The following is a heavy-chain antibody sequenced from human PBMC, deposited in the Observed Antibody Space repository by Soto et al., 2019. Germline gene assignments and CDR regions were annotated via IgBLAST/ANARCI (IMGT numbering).Heavy chain of an antibody. Sequence: QVQLVESGGGLVKPGGSLRLSCAASGFTFSDDYMSWIRQAPGKGLEWVSYISSSSSYTNYADSVKGRFTISRDNAKNSLYLQMNSLRAEDTAVYYCARATGYSYVFDYWGQGTLVTVSS. CDR1: GFTFSDDY. V-gene: IGHV3-11*06. CDR2: ISSSSSYT. CDR3: ARATGYSYVFDY. D-gene: IGHD5-18*01. J-gene: IGHJ4*02.